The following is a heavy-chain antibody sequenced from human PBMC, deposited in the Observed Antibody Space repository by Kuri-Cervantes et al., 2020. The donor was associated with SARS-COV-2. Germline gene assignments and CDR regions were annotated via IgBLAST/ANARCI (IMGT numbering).Heavy chain of an antibody. D-gene: IGHD6-19*01. CDR1: GGSFSGYY. V-gene: IGHV4-34*01. J-gene: IGHJ4*01. CDR2: INHSGST. Sequence: SETLSLTCAVYGGSFSGYYWSWIRQPPGKGLEWIGQINHSGSTNYNPSLKSRVTISVDTSKNQFSLKLSSVTAADKAVYYCASLGSGRGFDYWGHGTLVTVSA. CDR3: ASLGSGRGFDY.